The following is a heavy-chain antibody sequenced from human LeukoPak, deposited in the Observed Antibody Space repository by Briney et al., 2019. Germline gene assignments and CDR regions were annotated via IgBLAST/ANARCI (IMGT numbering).Heavy chain of an antibody. Sequence: GESLKISCKASGLDFNNYWIGWVRQMPGKGLGWMGIIYPGDSDTRYSPSFQGQPTISADKSISTAYLQWSSLKASDTAMYYCARSYGDDAFDIWGQGTMVTVSS. CDR3: ARSYGDDAFDI. J-gene: IGHJ3*02. D-gene: IGHD4-17*01. CDR2: IYPGDSDT. CDR1: GLDFNNYW. V-gene: IGHV5-51*01.